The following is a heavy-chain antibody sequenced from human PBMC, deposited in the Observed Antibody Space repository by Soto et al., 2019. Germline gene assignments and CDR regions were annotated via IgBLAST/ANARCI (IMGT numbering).Heavy chain of an antibody. D-gene: IGHD3-3*01. Sequence: GGSLRLSCAASGFTFSSYAMSWVRQAPGKGLEWVSAISGSGGSTYYADSVKGRFTISRDNSKNTLYLQMNSLRAEDTAVYYCAKELRFLEWLPETYYYYMDVWGKGTTVTVSS. CDR1: GFTFSSYA. CDR2: ISGSGGST. V-gene: IGHV3-23*01. J-gene: IGHJ6*03. CDR3: AKELRFLEWLPETYYYYMDV.